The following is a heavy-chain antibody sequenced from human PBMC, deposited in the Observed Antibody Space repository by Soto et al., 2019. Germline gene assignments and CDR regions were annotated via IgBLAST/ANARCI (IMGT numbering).Heavy chain of an antibody. Sequence: GGSLRLSCAASGFTFSSYAMSWVRQAPGKGLEWVSAVSSSGGSTYSADSVKGRFTISRDNSKNTLYLQMNSLRAEDTAVYYCAKCYYDFWSGKYFQHWGQGTLVTVSS. D-gene: IGHD3-3*01. V-gene: IGHV3-23*01. J-gene: IGHJ1*01. CDR3: AKCYYDFWSGKYFQH. CDR1: GFTFSSYA. CDR2: VSSSGGST.